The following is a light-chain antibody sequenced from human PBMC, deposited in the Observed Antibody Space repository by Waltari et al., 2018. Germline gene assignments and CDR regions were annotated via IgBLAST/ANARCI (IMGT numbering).Light chain of an antibody. J-gene: IGKJ4*01. Sequence: DIVLTQSPAILSLSPGERASLSCRASQSVTNYLAWYQQKPGQAPRLLLYDTSNRATGIPARCSGSGFGTDFTLTISSLEPEDFAGYYCQQRRDWPLTFGGGTKVEIK. CDR2: DTS. CDR3: QQRRDWPLT. CDR1: QSVTNY. V-gene: IGKV3-11*01.